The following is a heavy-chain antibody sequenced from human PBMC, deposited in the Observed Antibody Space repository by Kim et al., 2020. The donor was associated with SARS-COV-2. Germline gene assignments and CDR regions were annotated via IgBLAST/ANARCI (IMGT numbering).Heavy chain of an antibody. J-gene: IGHJ5*02. CDR3: ARDEGYSYGDSWFDP. Sequence: EYVKGRFTRDRDNTKHSLYMQMHSLRAEDTAVYYCARDEGYSYGDSWFDPWGQGTLVTVSS. D-gene: IGHD5-18*01. V-gene: IGHV3-30*01.